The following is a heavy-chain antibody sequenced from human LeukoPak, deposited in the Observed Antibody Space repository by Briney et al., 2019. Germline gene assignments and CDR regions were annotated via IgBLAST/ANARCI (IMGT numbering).Heavy chain of an antibody. CDR2: ISSNGGST. CDR3: AKDLYSGYKGYFDY. CDR1: GFTFSSYA. V-gene: IGHV3-64*01. D-gene: IGHD5-12*01. J-gene: IGHJ4*02. Sequence: GGSLRLSCAASGFTFSSYAMHWVRQAPGKGLEYVSAISSNGGSTYYANSVKGRFTISRDNSKNTLYLQMGSLRAEDMAVYYCAKDLYSGYKGYFDYWGQGTLVTVSS.